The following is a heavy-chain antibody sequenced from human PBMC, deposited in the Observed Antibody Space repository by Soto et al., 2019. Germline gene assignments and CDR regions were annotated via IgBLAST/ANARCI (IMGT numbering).Heavy chain of an antibody. CDR3: VAYISGYVH. CDR2: TGHKAASYTT. D-gene: IGHD5-12*01. V-gene: IGHV3-72*01. Sequence: SLRLSCAASGLTLSDHDMDLVRQAPGKGLEWVGRTGHKAASYTTEYAASVKGRFTISKDDSKKSLYLQMNSLKIEDTAVYYRVAYISGYVHWGQGTLVTVSS. CDR1: GLTLSDHD. J-gene: IGHJ4*02.